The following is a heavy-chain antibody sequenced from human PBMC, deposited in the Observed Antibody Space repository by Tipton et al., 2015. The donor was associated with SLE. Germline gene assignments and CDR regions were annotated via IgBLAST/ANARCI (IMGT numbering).Heavy chain of an antibody. CDR1: GGSISSSSYY. Sequence: LRLSCTVSGGSISSSSYYWGWIRQPPGKGLEWIGSIYYSGSTYYNPSLKSRVTISVDTSKNQFSLKLSSVAAADTAVYYCAPSMAARPRDWYFDLWGRGTLVTVSS. CDR2: IYYSGST. CDR3: APSMAARPRDWYFDL. D-gene: IGHD6-6*01. V-gene: IGHV4-39*01. J-gene: IGHJ2*01.